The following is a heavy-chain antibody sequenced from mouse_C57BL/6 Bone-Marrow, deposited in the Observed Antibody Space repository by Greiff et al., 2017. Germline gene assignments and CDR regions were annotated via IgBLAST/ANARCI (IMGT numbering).Heavy chain of an antibody. CDR3: TTFYGSSYLRYFDV. CDR2: IDPENGDT. CDR1: GFNIKDAY. Sequence: HLHQSGAELVRPGASVKLSCTASGFNIKDAYMHWVKQRPEQGLEWIGWIDPENGDTEYASKFQGKATITADTSSNTAYLQLSSLTSEDTAVYYCTTFYGSSYLRYFDVWGTGTTVTVSS. V-gene: IGHV14-4*01. J-gene: IGHJ1*03. D-gene: IGHD1-1*01.